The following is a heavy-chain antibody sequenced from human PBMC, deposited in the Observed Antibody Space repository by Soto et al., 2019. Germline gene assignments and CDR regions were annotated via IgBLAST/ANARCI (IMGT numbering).Heavy chain of an antibody. CDR2: IRSKAARYST. Sequence: EVQLVESGGGLVQPGGSPKLSCAASGFTFSGSAMHWVRQASGKGLEWVGRIRSKAARYSTAYAASVRGRFTIARDDSENSAYLQMNSLKTEDTAVDYCTRFAEYLGFDYWGQGTLVTVSS. V-gene: IGHV3-73*01. CDR1: GFTFSGSA. J-gene: IGHJ4*02. CDR3: TRFAEYLGFDY. D-gene: IGHD3-16*01.